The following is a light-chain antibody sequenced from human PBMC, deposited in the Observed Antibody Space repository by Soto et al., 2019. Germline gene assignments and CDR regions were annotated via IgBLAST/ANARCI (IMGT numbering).Light chain of an antibody. V-gene: IGKV1-5*03. J-gene: IGKJ1*01. CDR1: RSISTW. CDR3: QQYINRWT. Sequence: DIQMTQSPSTLSASVGDRVTITCRASRSISTWLAWYQQKPGKAPNLLIYKASSLQSGVPSRFSGSGSGTEFTLTISSLQPDDFATYYCQQYINRWTFGQGTEVEIK. CDR2: KAS.